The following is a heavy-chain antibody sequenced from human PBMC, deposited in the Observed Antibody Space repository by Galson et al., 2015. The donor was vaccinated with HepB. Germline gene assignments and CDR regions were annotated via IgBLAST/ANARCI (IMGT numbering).Heavy chain of an antibody. D-gene: IGHD5-18*01. J-gene: IGHJ4*02. V-gene: IGHV3-30-3*01. CDR2: ISYDGSNK. CDR3: ARVERERIQLWSSLDY. CDR1: GFTFSSYA. Sequence: SLRLSCAASGFTFSSYAMHWVRQAPGKGLEWVAVISYDGSNKYYADSVKGRFTISRDNSKNTLYLQMNSLRAEDTAVYYCARVERERIQLWSSLDYWGQGTLVTVSS.